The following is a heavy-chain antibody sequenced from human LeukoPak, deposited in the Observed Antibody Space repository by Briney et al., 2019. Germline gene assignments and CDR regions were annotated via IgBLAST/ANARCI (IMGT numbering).Heavy chain of an antibody. J-gene: IGHJ4*02. Sequence: PSETLSLTCTVSGGSISSYYWNWIRQPAGKGLEWIGHIYTSGSTNYNSSLKSRVTMSVDMSKNQFSVKLNSVIAADTAMYYCARGVYLGNGYYFDYWGQGTLVTVSS. CDR1: GGSISSYY. CDR2: IYTSGST. V-gene: IGHV4-4*07. CDR3: ARGVYLGNGYYFDY. D-gene: IGHD2-8*01.